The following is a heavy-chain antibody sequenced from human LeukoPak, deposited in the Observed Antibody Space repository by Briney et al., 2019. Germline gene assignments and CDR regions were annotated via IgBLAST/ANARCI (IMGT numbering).Heavy chain of an antibody. Sequence: GGSLRLSCAASGFTFSSYSMSWVRQAPGKGLEWVSSISSSDRYIYYADSVKGRFTISRDNAKNSLYLQMNSLRAEDTAVYYCARSPSSSVSWFDPWGQGTLVTVSS. J-gene: IGHJ5*02. CDR3: ARSPSSSVSWFDP. D-gene: IGHD6-6*01. CDR2: ISSSDRYI. V-gene: IGHV3-21*01. CDR1: GFTFSSYS.